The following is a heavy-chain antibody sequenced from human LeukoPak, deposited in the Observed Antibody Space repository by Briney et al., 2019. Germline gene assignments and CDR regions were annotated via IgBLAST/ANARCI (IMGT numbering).Heavy chain of an antibody. CDR2: INSSSSSI. CDR3: ARASGDIVETATMGSY. Sequence: GGSLRLSCAASGFTFSSYSMNWVRQAPGKGLEWVSSINSSSSSIYYADSVKGRFTISRDNAKNSLYLQMNSVRAEDTAVYYCARASGDIVETATMGSYGGRGTVVSVSS. D-gene: IGHD5-18*01. V-gene: IGHV3-21*01. J-gene: IGHJ4*02. CDR1: GFTFSSYS.